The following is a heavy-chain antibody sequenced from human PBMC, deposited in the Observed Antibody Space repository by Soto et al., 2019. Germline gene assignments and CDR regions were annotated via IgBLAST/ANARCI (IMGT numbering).Heavy chain of an antibody. J-gene: IGHJ5*02. V-gene: IGHV4-30-4*01. D-gene: IGHD2-21*02. CDR1: GGSTSSDNY. CDR3: ARSGVTGIVIPSHWFDP. Sequence: SETLSLTCTVSGGSTSSDNYWSWIRQPPGKGLEWIGHIYYSGNTDYNPSLKSRLAISIDTSKNQFSLKLSSVTAADTAIYYCARSGVTGIVIPSHWFDPWGQGTLVTVSS. CDR2: IYYSGNT.